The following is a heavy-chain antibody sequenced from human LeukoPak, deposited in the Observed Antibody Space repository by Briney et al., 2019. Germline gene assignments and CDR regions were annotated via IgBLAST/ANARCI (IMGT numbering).Heavy chain of an antibody. D-gene: IGHD3-10*02. J-gene: IGHJ6*04. CDR2: ISSSGSTI. CDR3: AELGITMIGCV. CDR1: GFTFSSYE. Sequence: PGGSLRLSCAASGFTFSSYEMNWVRQAPGKGLEWVSYISSSGSTIYYADSVKGRFTISRDNSKNSLYLQMNSLRAEDTAVYYCAELGITMIGCVWGKGTTVTISS. V-gene: IGHV3-48*03.